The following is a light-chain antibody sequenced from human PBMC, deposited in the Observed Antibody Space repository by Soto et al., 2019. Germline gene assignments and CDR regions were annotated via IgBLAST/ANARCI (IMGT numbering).Light chain of an antibody. J-gene: IGLJ1*01. V-gene: IGLV1-40*01. CDR2: GDN. CDR3: SSYAGSNNLV. Sequence: QSVLTQPPSVSGAPGQRVAISCTGSSSNIGAEYDVHWYQQLPGTAPKRLIYGDNNRPSGVPDRFSGSKSGNTASLTVSGLQAEDEADYYCSSYAGSNNLVFGTGTKLTVL. CDR1: SSNIGAEYD.